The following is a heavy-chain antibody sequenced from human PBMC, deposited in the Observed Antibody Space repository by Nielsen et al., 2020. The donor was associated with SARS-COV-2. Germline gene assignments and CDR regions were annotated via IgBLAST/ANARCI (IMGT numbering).Heavy chain of an antibody. CDR3: ASPAGGYRYGLNYHYTVWTS. Sequence: SVKVSCKASGGTLSSYAFSWVRQAPGQGLEWMGRIIPILGIVNYAQKLQGRVTITADKSTSTAYMELRSLRSEDTAVYYCASPAGGYRYGLNYHYTVWTSGAKGPRSPSP. J-gene: IGHJ6*02. CDR1: GGTLSSYA. D-gene: IGHD5-18*01. CDR2: IIPILGIV. V-gene: IGHV1-69*04.